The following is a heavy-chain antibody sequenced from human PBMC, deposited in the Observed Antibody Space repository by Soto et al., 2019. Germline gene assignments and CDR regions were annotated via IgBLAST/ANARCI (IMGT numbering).Heavy chain of an antibody. V-gene: IGHV1-24*01. CDR1: GYTLTELS. CDR2: FDPEDGET. D-gene: IGHD3-3*01. CDR3: ATVYYDFWSGPAGAFHI. Sequence: ASVKVSCKVSGYTLTELSMHWVRQAPGKGLEWMGGFDPEDGETIYAQKFQGRVTMTEDTSTDTAYMELSSLRSEDTAVYYCATVYYDFWSGPAGAFHIWGQGTMVTVSS. J-gene: IGHJ3*02.